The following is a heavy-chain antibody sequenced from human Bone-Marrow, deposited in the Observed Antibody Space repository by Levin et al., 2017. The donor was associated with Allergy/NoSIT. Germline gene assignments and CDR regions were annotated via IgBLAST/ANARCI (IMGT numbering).Heavy chain of an antibody. Sequence: GGSLRLSCAASGFTFSSYSMNWVRQAPGKGLEWVSYISSSSSTIYYADSVKGRFTISRDNAKNSLYLQMNSLRAEDTAVYYCARDRGMIAVSQTGWFDPWGQGTLVTVSS. CDR3: ARDRGMIAVSQTGWFDP. V-gene: IGHV3-48*01. CDR1: GFTFSSYS. CDR2: ISSSSSTI. J-gene: IGHJ5*02. D-gene: IGHD3-22*01.